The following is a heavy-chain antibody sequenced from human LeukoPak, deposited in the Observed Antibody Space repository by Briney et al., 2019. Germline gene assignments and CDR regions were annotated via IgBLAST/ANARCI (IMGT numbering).Heavy chain of an antibody. CDR2: INWNGGST. Sequence: PGGSLRLSCAASGFTFDDYGMSWVRQAPGKGLEWVSGINWNGGSTGYADSVKGRFTISRDNAKNSLYLQMNSLRAEDTALCHCARDSNTYYYGSGSYSQLYGMDVWGQGTTVTVSS. D-gene: IGHD3-10*01. V-gene: IGHV3-20*01. J-gene: IGHJ6*02. CDR3: ARDSNTYYYGSGSYSQLYGMDV. CDR1: GFTFDDYG.